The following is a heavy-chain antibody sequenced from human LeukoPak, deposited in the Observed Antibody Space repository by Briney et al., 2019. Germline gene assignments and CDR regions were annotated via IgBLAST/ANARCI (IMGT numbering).Heavy chain of an antibody. J-gene: IGHJ4*02. CDR3: ASNPGSGWIDY. CDR1: GGSISKYY. Sequence: SETLSLTCTVSGGSISKYYWSWIRQPPGKGLEWIGYIYYNGATSYNPSLKSRVTMSIDTSKNQFSLKLISVTAADTAVYYCASNPGSGWIDYWGQGTLVTVSS. V-gene: IGHV4-59*08. D-gene: IGHD6-19*01. CDR2: IYYNGAT.